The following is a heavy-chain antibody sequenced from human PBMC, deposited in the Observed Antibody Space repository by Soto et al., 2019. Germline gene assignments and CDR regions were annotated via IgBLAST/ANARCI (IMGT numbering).Heavy chain of an antibody. CDR3: VRDLGLWAGDYDAFDM. D-gene: IGHD4-17*01. Sequence: GSLRLSCVASGFTFSSYWMNWVRQAPGKGLEWVASIKQDGSEKYYLDSVKGRFTISRDNAKNSLYLQMNSLRVEDTTVYYCVRDLGLWAGDYDAFDMWGQGTMVTVSS. J-gene: IGHJ3*02. CDR1: GFTFSSYW. V-gene: IGHV3-7*01. CDR2: IKQDGSEK.